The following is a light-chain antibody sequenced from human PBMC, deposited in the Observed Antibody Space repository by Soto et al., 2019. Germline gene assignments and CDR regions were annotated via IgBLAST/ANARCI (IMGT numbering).Light chain of an antibody. CDR3: QQSFGAPRT. Sequence: DIQMTQSPSSLSASLGDRVTVTCRASQSISTYLNWFQQRPGKAPKLLIYGAYTLQDGVPSRFSGSGSETEFTLSISSLQPEDFATYYCQQSFGAPRTFGQGTKVDNQ. J-gene: IGKJ1*01. CDR1: QSISTY. V-gene: IGKV1-39*01. CDR2: GAY.